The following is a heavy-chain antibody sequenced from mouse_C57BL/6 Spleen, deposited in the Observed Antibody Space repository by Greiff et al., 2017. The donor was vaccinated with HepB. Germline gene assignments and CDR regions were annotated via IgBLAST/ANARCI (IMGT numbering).Heavy chain of an antibody. J-gene: IGHJ2*01. D-gene: IGHD1-1*01. Sequence: VQLQQSGAELARPGASVTLSCKASGYTFTDYEMHWVKQTPVHGLEWIGAIDPETGGNAYNQKFKGKAILTADKSSSTAYMELRSLTSEDSAVYYCTREGGYYYGSNYWGQGTTLTVSS. CDR2: IDPETGGN. CDR3: TREGGYYYGSNY. V-gene: IGHV1-15*01. CDR1: GYTFTDYE.